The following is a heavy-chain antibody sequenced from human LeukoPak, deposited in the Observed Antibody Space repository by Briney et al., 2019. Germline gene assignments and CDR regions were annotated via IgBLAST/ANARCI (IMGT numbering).Heavy chain of an antibody. Sequence: SETLSLTCTVSGGSISSYYWSWIRQPPGKGLEWIGYIYYSGRTDYNPSLKSRVTISVDTSRNQFSLNLNSVTAADTAMYFRPRWFCSRGTCYYLDFWGLGTLVTVSS. CDR3: PRWFCSRGTCYYLDF. V-gene: IGHV4-59*01. D-gene: IGHD2-2*01. J-gene: IGHJ4*02. CDR1: GGSISSYY. CDR2: IYYSGRT.